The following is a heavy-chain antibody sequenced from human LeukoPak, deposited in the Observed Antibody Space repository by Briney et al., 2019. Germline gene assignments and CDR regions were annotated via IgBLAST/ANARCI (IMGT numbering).Heavy chain of an antibody. V-gene: IGHV3-74*01. D-gene: IGHD4-11*01. CDR1: GFSISSYW. Sequence: GGSLRLSCAASGFSISSYWMHWVRQVPGKGLVWVSRISPDGSTTGYADSVKGRFTASRDNARNALYLQINSLRAEDSAVYYCTRDRTTITLFELWGQGTLVTVSS. CDR2: ISPDGSTT. J-gene: IGHJ4*02. CDR3: TRDRTTITLFEL.